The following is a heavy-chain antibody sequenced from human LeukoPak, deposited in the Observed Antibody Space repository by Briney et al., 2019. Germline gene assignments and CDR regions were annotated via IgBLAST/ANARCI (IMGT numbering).Heavy chain of an antibody. CDR3: ARDTYSSGWYDAFDI. CDR2: IYHSGST. D-gene: IGHD6-19*01. Sequence: SETLSLTCAVSGGSISSGGYSWSWIRQPPGKGLEWIGYIYHSGSTYCNPSLKSRVTISVDGSKNQFSLKLSSVTAADTAVYYCARDTYSSGWYDAFDIWGQGTMVTVSS. V-gene: IGHV4-30-2*01. CDR1: GGSISSGGYS. J-gene: IGHJ3*02.